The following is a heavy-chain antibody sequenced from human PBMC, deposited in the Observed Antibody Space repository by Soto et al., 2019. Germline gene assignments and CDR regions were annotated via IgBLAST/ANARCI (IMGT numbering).Heavy chain of an antibody. D-gene: IGHD2-2*01. Sequence: ASVKVSCKASGYTFTTYGISWVRQAPGQGLEGMGWISGYNDNTKYAQNLQGRVTMTRDTSMSTAYMELSSLRSDDTAVYYCARELGYCSSTSCYGFGMDVWGQGTTVTVSS. CDR1: GYTFTTYG. CDR2: ISGYNDNT. J-gene: IGHJ6*02. CDR3: ARELGYCSSTSCYGFGMDV. V-gene: IGHV1-18*01.